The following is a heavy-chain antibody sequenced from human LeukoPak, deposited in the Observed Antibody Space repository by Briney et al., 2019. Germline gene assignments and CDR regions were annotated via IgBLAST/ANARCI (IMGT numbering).Heavy chain of an antibody. CDR1: GFTFRNYG. Sequence: GGSLRLSFATSGFTFRNYGVHWVRQAPAKGLERVAVISNDGRNKYYADSVKGRFTISRDNSKNTLYLQMNSLRPEDTALYYCAKVGYVEDTAKVGHYFDYWGQGTLVTVSS. CDR3: AKVGYVEDTAKVGHYFDY. CDR2: ISNDGRNK. D-gene: IGHD5-18*01. J-gene: IGHJ4*02. V-gene: IGHV3-30*18.